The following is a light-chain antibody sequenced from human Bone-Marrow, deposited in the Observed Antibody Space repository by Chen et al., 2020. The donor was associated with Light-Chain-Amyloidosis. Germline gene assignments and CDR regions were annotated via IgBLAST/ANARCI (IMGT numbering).Light chain of an antibody. Sequence: QSALTQPASVSGSPGKSIIIPCTGTSSDVDGDNHVSWYQQHPDKAPKLMIYEVTNRPSWVPDHFSGSNSDNTASLTISGLQTEDEADYFCSSYTITNTLVFGSGTRVTGL. V-gene: IGLV2-14*01. CDR3: SSYTITNTLV. CDR1: SSDVDGDNH. CDR2: EVT. J-gene: IGLJ1*01.